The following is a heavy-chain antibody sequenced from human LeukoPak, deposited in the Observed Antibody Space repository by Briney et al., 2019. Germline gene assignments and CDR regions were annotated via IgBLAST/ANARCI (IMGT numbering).Heavy chain of an antibody. CDR3: TTDKARYSSSWYRTGKYYFDY. Sequence: GGSLRLSCAASGFIFSDYYMGWVRQAPGKGLEWVGRIKSKTDGGTTDYAAPVKGRFTISRDDSKNTLYLQMNSLKTEDTAVYYCTTDKARYSSSWYRTGKYYFDYWGQGTLVTVSS. D-gene: IGHD6-13*01. V-gene: IGHV3-15*01. CDR1: GFIFSDYY. J-gene: IGHJ4*02. CDR2: IKSKTDGGTT.